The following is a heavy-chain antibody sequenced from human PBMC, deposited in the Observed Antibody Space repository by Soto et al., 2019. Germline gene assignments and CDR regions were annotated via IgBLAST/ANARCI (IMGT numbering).Heavy chain of an antibody. V-gene: IGHV3-30*03. CDR2: ISYDGSNK. CDR1: GFTFSSYG. Sequence: PGGSLRLSCAASGFTFSSYGMHWVRQAPGKGLEWVAVISYDGSNKYYADSVKGRFTISRDNSKNTLYLQMNSLRAEDTAVYYCASSRDFDLWGRGTLVTVSS. CDR3: ASSRDFDL. J-gene: IGHJ2*01.